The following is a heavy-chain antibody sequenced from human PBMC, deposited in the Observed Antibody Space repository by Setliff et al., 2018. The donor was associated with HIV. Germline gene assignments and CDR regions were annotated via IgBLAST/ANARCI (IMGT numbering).Heavy chain of an antibody. CDR2: ICCSGST. V-gene: IGHV4-31*03. J-gene: IGHJ6*03. CDR3: AGGLKAEYYYYYYMDV. CDR1: GDSISSGSYY. Sequence: SETLSLTCTVSGDSISSGSYYWSWIRQHPGKGLEWIGYICCSGSTYYDPSLQSRITISVDTSKNHFSLKLSSVTAADTAVYYCAGGLKAEYYYYYYMDVWGKGTTVTVSS.